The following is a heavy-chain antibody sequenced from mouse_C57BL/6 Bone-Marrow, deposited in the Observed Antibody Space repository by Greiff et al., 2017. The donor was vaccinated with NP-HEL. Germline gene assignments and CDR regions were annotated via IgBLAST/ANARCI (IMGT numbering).Heavy chain of an antibody. J-gene: IGHJ1*03. CDR1: GFTFSSYT. V-gene: IGHV5-9*01. D-gene: IGHD1-1*01. CDR2: ISGGGGST. Sequence: EVKLVESGGGLVKPGGSLKLSCAASGFTFSSYTMSWVRQTPEKRLEWVATISGGGGSTYYPDSVQGRVLISSDNSTNTLYLQMRSLSSEDTALLYCARPLYYYGSSYAYFDVWGTGTTVTVSS. CDR3: ARPLYYYGSSYAYFDV.